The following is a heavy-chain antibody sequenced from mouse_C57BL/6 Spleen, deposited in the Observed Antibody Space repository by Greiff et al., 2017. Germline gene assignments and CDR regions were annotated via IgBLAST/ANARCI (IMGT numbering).Heavy chain of an antibody. D-gene: IGHD1-1*01. CDR1: GYTFTDYE. Sequence: QVQLKESGAELVRPGASVTLSCKASGYTFTDYEMHWVKQTPVHGLEWIGAIDPETGGTAYNQKFTGKAILTADKSSSTAYMELRSLTSEDSAVYYCTRRYYGSSPYYFDYWGQGTTLTVAS. V-gene: IGHV1-15*01. CDR2: IDPETGGT. J-gene: IGHJ2*01. CDR3: TRRYYGSSPYYFDY.